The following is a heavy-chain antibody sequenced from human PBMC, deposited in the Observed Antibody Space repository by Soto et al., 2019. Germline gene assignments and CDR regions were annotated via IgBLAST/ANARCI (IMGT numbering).Heavy chain of an antibody. CDR1: GFTFSSYS. J-gene: IGHJ3*02. CDR2: ISSSSSTI. D-gene: IGHD2-2*01. Sequence: HPGGSLRLSCAASGFTFSSYSMNWVRQAPGKGLEWVSYISSSSSTIYYADSVKGRFTISRDNAKNSLYLQMNSLRAEDTAVYYCARDCSSTSCYEGDAFDIWGQGTMVTVSS. V-gene: IGHV3-48*01. CDR3: ARDCSSTSCYEGDAFDI.